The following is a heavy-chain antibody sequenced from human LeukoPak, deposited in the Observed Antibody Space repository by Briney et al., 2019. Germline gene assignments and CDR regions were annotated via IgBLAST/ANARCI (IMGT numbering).Heavy chain of an antibody. CDR1: GYTFTGYY. J-gene: IGHJ4*02. V-gene: IGHV1-2*02. Sequence: ASVKVSCKASGYTFTGYYLHWVRQAPAQGLEWVGGINSNNGDTHYAQNCQGRVTMTRDTSISTAYMELSRLGSDDTAVYYCARDGDGYNLDWGQGTLVTVSS. D-gene: IGHD5-24*01. CDR2: INSNNGDT. CDR3: ARDGDGYNLD.